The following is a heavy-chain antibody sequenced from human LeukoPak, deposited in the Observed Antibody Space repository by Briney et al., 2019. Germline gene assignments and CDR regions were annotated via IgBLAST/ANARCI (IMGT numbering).Heavy chain of an antibody. CDR2: ISSSSSYI. Sequence: GGSLRLSCAASGFTFSSYSMNWVRQAPGKGLEWVSSISSSSSYIYYADSVKGRFTISRDNAKNSLYLQMNSLRAEDTAVYYCARVLRGGYIKLTYYYYGMDVWGQGTTVTVSS. V-gene: IGHV3-21*01. CDR1: GFTFSSYS. J-gene: IGHJ6*02. D-gene: IGHD5-12*01. CDR3: ARVLRGGYIKLTYYYYGMDV.